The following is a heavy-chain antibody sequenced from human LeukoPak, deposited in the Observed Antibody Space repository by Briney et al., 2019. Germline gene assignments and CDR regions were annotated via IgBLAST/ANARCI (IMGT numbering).Heavy chain of an antibody. CDR3: AKEAPMRPFGP. CDR2: ISGSGGSI. J-gene: IGHJ5*02. D-gene: IGHD6-25*01. Sequence: GGSLRLSCAASGFTFSTYAMSWVRQAPGKGLEWVSVISGSGGSIYYADSVKGRFTISRDNSKNTLYLQMNTLRAEDTAVYYCAKEAPMRPFGPWGQGTLVTVSS. CDR1: GFTFSTYA. V-gene: IGHV3-23*01.